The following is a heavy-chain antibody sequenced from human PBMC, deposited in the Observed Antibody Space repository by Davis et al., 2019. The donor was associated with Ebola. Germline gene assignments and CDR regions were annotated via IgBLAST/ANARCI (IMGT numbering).Heavy chain of an antibody. CDR2: ISYDGSNK. D-gene: IGHD2-2*01. J-gene: IGHJ6*02. V-gene: IGHV3-30*18. CDR3: AKDIGYCSSTSCLYYYYYGMDV. Sequence: GGSLRLSCAASGFTFSSYGMHWVRQAPGKGLEWVAVISYDGSNKYYADSVKGRFTISRDNSKNTLYLQMNSLRAEDTAVYYCAKDIGYCSSTSCLYYYYYGMDVWGQGTTVTVSS. CDR1: GFTFSSYG.